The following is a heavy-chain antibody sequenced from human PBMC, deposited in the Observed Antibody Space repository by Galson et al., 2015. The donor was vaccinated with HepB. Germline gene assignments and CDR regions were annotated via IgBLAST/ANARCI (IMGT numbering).Heavy chain of an antibody. J-gene: IGHJ4*02. V-gene: IGHV3-66*01. CDR2: VYYGGAT. Sequence: SLRLSCAASGFTVNSKYMSWVRQAPGKGLEWVSSVYYGGATDYADSLKGRFTLSRDFFKNTLFLQMNSLRPEDTAMYYCATEGDTNTWHRYWGQGTLVTVSS. D-gene: IGHD1-26*01. CDR3: ATEGDTNTWHRY. CDR1: GFTVNSKY.